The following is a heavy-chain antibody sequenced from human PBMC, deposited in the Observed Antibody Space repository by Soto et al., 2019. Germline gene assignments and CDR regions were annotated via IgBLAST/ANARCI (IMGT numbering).Heavy chain of an antibody. V-gene: IGHV5-10-1*01. CDR1: GYSFTSYW. CDR2: IDPSDSYT. Sequence: GESLKISCKGSGYSFTSYWISWVRQMPGKGLEWMGRIDPSDSYTNYSPSFQGHVTISADKSISTAYLQWSSLKASDTAMYYFATVGYRYGYYFDYWGQGTLVTVSS. D-gene: IGHD5-18*01. J-gene: IGHJ4*02. CDR3: ATVGYRYGYYFDY.